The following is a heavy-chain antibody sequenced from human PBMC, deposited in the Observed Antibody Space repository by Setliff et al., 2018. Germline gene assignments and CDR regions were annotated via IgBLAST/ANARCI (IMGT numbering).Heavy chain of an antibody. CDR1: GYAFTDYY. D-gene: IGHD3-10*01. V-gene: IGHV1-69-2*01. CDR3: TTGLRHGVPYFDL. J-gene: IGHJ4*02. Sequence: ASVKVSCKASGYAFTDYYMHWVQQAPGKGLEWMGRVDPEDGHTKYAEKFQGRITISADMSLDIAHMELGSLTSEDTAVYYCTTGLRHGVPYFDLWGQGTLVTVSS. CDR2: VDPEDGHT.